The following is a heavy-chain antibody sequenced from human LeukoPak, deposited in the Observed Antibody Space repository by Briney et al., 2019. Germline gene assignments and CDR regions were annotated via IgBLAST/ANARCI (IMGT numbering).Heavy chain of an antibody. CDR2: ITYDGSNK. J-gene: IGHJ4*02. D-gene: IGHD1-26*01. V-gene: IGHV3-30-3*01. CDR1: GFTFKLYW. Sequence: GGSLRLSCAASGFTFKLYWMHWVRQAPGKGLEWVAVITYDGSNKYYADSVKGRFTISRDNSRNTLYLQMNSLRAEDTAVYYCARGLLGAPTSYFDYWGQGTLVTVSS. CDR3: ARGLLGAPTSYFDY.